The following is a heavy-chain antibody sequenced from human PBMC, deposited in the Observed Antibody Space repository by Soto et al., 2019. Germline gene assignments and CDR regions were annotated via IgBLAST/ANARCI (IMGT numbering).Heavy chain of an antibody. CDR2: ISDTGGAT. V-gene: IGHV3-23*01. Sequence: EVQLLESEGGLVQPGGSLRLSCTASGVTISTYAMNWVRQAPGKGLEWVSTISDTGGATFYAGSVKGRFTISRDNSKNTVYLPMRSLRVEDTAVYFCAIGRRKKSGSNTWFDPWGRGTLVTVSS. CDR3: AIGRRKKSGSNTWFDP. J-gene: IGHJ5*02. D-gene: IGHD3-3*01. CDR1: GVTISTYA.